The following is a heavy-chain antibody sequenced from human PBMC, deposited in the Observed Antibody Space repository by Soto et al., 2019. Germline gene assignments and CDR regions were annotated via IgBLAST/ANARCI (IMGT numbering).Heavy chain of an antibody. CDR3: AKEAPYDFWSGYYPAGH. D-gene: IGHD3-3*01. V-gene: IGHV3-23*01. Sequence: GGSMRLSCAAAGFTFSSYAMSWVRQAPGKGLEWVSAISGSGGSTYYADSVKGRFTISRDNSKNTLYLQMNSLRAEDTAVYYCAKEAPYDFWSGYYPAGHWGQGTLVTVSS. CDR1: GFTFSSYA. CDR2: ISGSGGST. J-gene: IGHJ4*02.